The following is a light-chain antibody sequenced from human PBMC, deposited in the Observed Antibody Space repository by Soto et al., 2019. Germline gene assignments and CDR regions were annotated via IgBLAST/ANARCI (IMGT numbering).Light chain of an antibody. CDR1: SSDVGGYEY. CDR2: DVF. CDR3: SSQAGGYTLI. J-gene: IGLJ2*01. V-gene: IGLV2-11*01. Sequence: QSVLTQPRSVSGSPGQSVTISCTGTSSDVGGYEYVPWYQQHPGKAPKLIIYDVFKRPSGVPGRFSASKSGNTASLTISGLQADDEADYHCSSQAGGYTLIFGGGTKLTVL.